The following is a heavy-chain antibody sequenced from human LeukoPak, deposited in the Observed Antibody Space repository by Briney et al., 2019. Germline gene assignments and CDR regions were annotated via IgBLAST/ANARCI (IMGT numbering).Heavy chain of an antibody. J-gene: IGHJ4*02. V-gene: IGHV3-48*01. CDR2: INRSGSPV. D-gene: IGHD3-9*01. Sequence: GGSLRLSCAASGFNFYMYEMNWVRQAPGKRLEWIAYINRSGSPVHLADSVKGRFTISRDNSKNTLYLQMNSLRAEDTAVYYCAKNYDILTGYQRALDYWGQGTLVTVSS. CDR1: GFNFYMYE. CDR3: AKNYDILTGYQRALDY.